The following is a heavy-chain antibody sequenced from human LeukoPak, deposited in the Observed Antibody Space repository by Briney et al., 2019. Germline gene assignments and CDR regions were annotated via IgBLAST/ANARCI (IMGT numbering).Heavy chain of an antibody. D-gene: IGHD2-2*01. V-gene: IGHV1-18*04. CDR2: ISAYNGNT. Sequence: GASVKVSCKASGYTFTGYYMHWVRQAPGQGLEWMRWISAYNGNTNYAQKLQGRVTMTTDTSTSTAYMELRSLRSDDTAVYYCARDQRYCSSTSCYRDFDYWGQGTLVTVSS. J-gene: IGHJ4*02. CDR1: GYTFTGYY. CDR3: ARDQRYCSSTSCYRDFDY.